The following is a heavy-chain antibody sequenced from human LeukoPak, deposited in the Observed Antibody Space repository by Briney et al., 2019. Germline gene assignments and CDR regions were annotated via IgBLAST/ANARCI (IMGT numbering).Heavy chain of an antibody. D-gene: IGHD4-23*01. V-gene: IGHV3-7*04. CDR3: ARNYGGNSAG. J-gene: IGHJ4*02. CDR1: GFTVSSNY. Sequence: TGGSLRLSCAASGFTVSSNYMSWVRLAPGKGLEWVANIKQDGSEKYYVDSVKGRFTISRDNAKNSLYLQMNSLRDEDTAVYYCARNYGGNSAGWGQGTLVTVSS. CDR2: IKQDGSEK.